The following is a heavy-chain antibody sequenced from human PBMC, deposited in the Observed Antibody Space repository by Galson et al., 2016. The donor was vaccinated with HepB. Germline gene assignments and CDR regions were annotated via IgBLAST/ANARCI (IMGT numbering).Heavy chain of an antibody. CDR3: ALYYYDSTGFVEYFQH. J-gene: IGHJ1*01. CDR2: IKPDGSER. CDR1: GFTFGSVW. D-gene: IGHD3-22*01. Sequence: SLRLSCATSGFTFGSVWMSWVRQAPGKGLEWVANIKPDGSERYYVDSLKGRFTISRDNAENSLNLQMNNLRAEDTAVYFCALYYYDSTGFVEYFQHWGQGTRVTVPS. V-gene: IGHV3-7*03.